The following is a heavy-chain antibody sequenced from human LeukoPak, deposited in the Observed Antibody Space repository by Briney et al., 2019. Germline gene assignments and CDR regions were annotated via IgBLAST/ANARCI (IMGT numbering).Heavy chain of an antibody. V-gene: IGHV3-33*01. Sequence: PGGSLRLSCAASGFTFSSYGMHWVRQAPGKGLEWAAVIWYDGSNKYYADSVKGRFTISRDNSKNTLYLQMNSLRAEDTAVYYCARDLQFDYFDYWGQGTLVTVSS. CDR3: ARDLQFDYFDY. CDR2: IWYDGSNK. J-gene: IGHJ4*02. D-gene: IGHD5-24*01. CDR1: GFTFSSYG.